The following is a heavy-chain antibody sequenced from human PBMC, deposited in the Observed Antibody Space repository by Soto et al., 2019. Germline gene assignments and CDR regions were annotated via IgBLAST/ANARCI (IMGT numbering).Heavy chain of an antibody. CDR3: AKDLRGYCTSTSCYTATTNDF. CDR1: GFTFNNYG. D-gene: IGHD2-2*02. J-gene: IGHJ4*02. Sequence: GGSLRLSCAASGFTFNNYGMHWVRQAPGKGLEWVAVISYDGSNKYYADSVQGRFTISRDNSKNTLYLQMNSLRAEDTAVYYCAKDLRGYCTSTSCYTATTNDFWGQGTLVTVSS. CDR2: ISYDGSNK. V-gene: IGHV3-30*18.